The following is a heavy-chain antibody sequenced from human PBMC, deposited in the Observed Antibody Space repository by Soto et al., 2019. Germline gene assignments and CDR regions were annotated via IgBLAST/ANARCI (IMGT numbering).Heavy chain of an antibody. CDR1: GFTVSSNY. CDR3: ERASYYDFWSGLFDY. J-gene: IGHJ4*02. V-gene: IGHV3-53*01. Sequence: GGSLRLSCAASGFTVSSNYMSWVRQAPGKGLEWVSVIYSGGSTYYADSVKGRFTISRDNSKNTLYLQMNSLRAEDTAVYYCERASYYDFWSGLFDYWGQGPLVTVSS. D-gene: IGHD3-3*01. CDR2: IYSGGST.